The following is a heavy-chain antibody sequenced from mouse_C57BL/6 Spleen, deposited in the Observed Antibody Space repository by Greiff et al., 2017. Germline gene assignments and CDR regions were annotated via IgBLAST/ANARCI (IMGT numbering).Heavy chain of an antibody. J-gene: IGHJ3*01. V-gene: IGHV5-17*01. Sequence: EVKLVESGGGLVKPGGSLKLSCAASGFTFSDYGMHWVRQAPEKGLEWVANISSGSSNIYYADTVKGRFTISRDNAKNTLFLQMTSLRSEDTAKYDSANWDFAYWGQGTLVTVSA. D-gene: IGHD4-1*02. CDR2: ISSGSSNI. CDR1: GFTFSDYG. CDR3: ANWDFAY.